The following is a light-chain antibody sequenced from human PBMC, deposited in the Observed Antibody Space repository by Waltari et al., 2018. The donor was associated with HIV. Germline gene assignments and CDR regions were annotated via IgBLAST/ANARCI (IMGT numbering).Light chain of an antibody. V-gene: IGLV1-51*01. Sequence: QSVLTQPPSVSAAPGQKVTISCSGSNSNIGNDYVSWHQQLPSTAPQLLIYDNTKRPSGSPDRFSGSQSGTSASLGITGLLAGDEAYYYCGTWDSSLSAVVFGGGTKLTVL. CDR3: GTWDSSLSAVV. CDR2: DNT. J-gene: IGLJ3*02. CDR1: NSNIGNDY.